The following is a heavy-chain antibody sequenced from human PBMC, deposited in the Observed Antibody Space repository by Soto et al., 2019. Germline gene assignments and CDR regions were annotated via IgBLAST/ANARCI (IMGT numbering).Heavy chain of an antibody. CDR1: GGSFSDYA. CDR3: ARDGDYYDSSGCHRDYHYYGMDV. CDR2: IIPMLGIA. Sequence: QVQLVQSGAEVKKPGSSVKVSCQASGGSFSDYAISWVRQAPGQGLEWMGGIIPMLGIADNAQKWQGRVIISADEYTRTVYMELSRLGYEETAVYYWARDGDYYDSSGCHRDYHYYGMDVWGQGTAVTVAS. J-gene: IGHJ6*02. V-gene: IGHV1-69*01. D-gene: IGHD3-22*01.